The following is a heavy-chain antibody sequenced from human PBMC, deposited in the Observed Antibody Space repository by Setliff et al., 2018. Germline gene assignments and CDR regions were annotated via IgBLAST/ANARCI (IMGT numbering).Heavy chain of an antibody. Sequence: GASVKVSCKASGYSPTRYYMHWVRQAPGQGLEWMGIINPGGGSASYAEKFQGRVTMTRDTSTSTFYMEVNILRSDDTAVYYCARGGMAAANRKGVFEYWGQGTLVTVSS. D-gene: IGHD6-13*01. CDR2: INPGGGSA. J-gene: IGHJ4*02. CDR3: ARGGMAAANRKGVFEY. CDR1: GYSPTRYY. V-gene: IGHV1-46*01.